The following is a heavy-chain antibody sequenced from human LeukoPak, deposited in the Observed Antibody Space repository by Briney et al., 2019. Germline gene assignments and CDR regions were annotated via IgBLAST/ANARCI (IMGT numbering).Heavy chain of an antibody. CDR3: AKGGIVVVPAVIVYYYYGMDV. CDR2: IIPILGIA. Sequence: SVKVSCKASGGTFSSYAISWVRQAPGQGLEWMGRIIPILGIANYAQKFQGRVTITADKSTSTAYMELNSLRAEDTAVYYCAKGGIVVVPAVIVYYYYGMDVWGQGTTVTVSS. D-gene: IGHD2-2*01. V-gene: IGHV1-69*04. CDR1: GGTFSSYA. J-gene: IGHJ6*02.